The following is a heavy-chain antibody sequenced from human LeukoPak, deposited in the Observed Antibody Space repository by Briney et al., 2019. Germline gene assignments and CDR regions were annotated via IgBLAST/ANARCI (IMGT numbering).Heavy chain of an antibody. Sequence: SETLSLTCTVSGGSITSYFWSWIRQPPGKGLEWIGYIYYDGSSNYNPSLKSRVTMSVDSSKNQFSLNLSSVIAADAAVYYCCSGWYLGVSDIWSQGTMVTVSS. V-gene: IGHV4-59*01. CDR3: CSGWYLGVSDI. CDR1: GGSITSYF. J-gene: IGHJ3*02. CDR2: IYYDGSS. D-gene: IGHD6-19*01.